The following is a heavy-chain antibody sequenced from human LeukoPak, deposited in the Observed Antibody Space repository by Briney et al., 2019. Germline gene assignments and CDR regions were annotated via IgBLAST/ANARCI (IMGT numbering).Heavy chain of an antibody. V-gene: IGHV3-23*01. D-gene: IGHD6-13*01. J-gene: IGHJ6*02. CDR1: GFTFNNYA. Sequence: GGSLRLSCAASGFTFNNYAMGWVRQAPGKGLEWVSAISGSGGATYYADSVKGRFTISRDNSKNTLFLHMNSLRVEDTAVYYCAKAPAAATKYYYGMDVWGQGTTVTVSS. CDR3: AKAPAAATKYYYGMDV. CDR2: ISGSGGAT.